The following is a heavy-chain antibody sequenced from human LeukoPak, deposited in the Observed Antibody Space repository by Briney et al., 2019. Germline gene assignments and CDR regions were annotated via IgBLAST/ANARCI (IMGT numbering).Heavy chain of an antibody. J-gene: IGHJ3*02. V-gene: IGHV7-4-1*02. CDR2: INTDSGNP. Sequence: ASVKVSCKASGYSFNSQGMNWVRQAPGQGLEWMGGINTDSGNPTYAQGFTGRFVFSLDSSVSTAYLQISNLMPEDTAKYYCAREILRFDIWGQGTMVIVSS. CDR3: AREILRFDI. CDR1: GYSFNSQG.